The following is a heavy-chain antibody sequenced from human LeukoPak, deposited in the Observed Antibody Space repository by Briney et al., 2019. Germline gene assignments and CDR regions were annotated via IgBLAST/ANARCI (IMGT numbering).Heavy chain of an antibody. Sequence: PGGSLRVSCEASGFTFTSYAMHWVRQAPGKGLEWVSSISASGSDTFYTDSMNGRFTISRDNAKKTFFLQMKNLRPGDTALYYCAKGRDTSGRQNFDFWGQGTLVTVSS. D-gene: IGHD6-19*01. V-gene: IGHV3-23*01. CDR3: AKGRDTSGRQNFDF. CDR2: ISASGSDT. CDR1: GFTFTSYA. J-gene: IGHJ4*02.